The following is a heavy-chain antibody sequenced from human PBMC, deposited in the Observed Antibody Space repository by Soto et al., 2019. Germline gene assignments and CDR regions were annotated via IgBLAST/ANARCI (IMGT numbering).Heavy chain of an antibody. CDR1: GGSISSYY. J-gene: IGHJ4*02. CDR3: ARGYSRSWYGNEFDY. CDR2: IYYSGST. V-gene: IGHV4-59*01. D-gene: IGHD6-13*01. Sequence: PSETLSLTCTVSGGSISSYYWSWIRQPPGKGLEWIGYIYYSGSTNYNPSLKSRVTISVDTSKNQFSLKLSSVTAADTAVYYCARGYSRSWYGNEFDYWGQGTLVTVSS.